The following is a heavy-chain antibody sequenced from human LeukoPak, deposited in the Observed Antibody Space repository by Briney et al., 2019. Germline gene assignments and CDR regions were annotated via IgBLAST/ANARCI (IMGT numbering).Heavy chain of an antibody. CDR1: GFTVSSNY. CDR3: ATGDYGDYSGGYYFDY. Sequence: PGGSLRLSCAASGFTVSSNYMSWVRQAPGKGLEWVSVIYSGGNTYYADSVKGRFTISRDNSKNTLYLQMNSLRAEDTAVYYCATGDYGDYSGGYYFDYWGQGTLVTVSS. D-gene: IGHD4-17*01. J-gene: IGHJ4*02. V-gene: IGHV3-53*01. CDR2: IYSGGNT.